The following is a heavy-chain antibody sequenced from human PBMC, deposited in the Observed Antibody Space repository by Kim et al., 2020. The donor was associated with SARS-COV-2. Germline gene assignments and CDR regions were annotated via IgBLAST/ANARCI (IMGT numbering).Heavy chain of an antibody. D-gene: IGHD2-21*02. CDR2: ILPIFGTA. J-gene: IGHJ4*02. Sequence: SVTVSCKASGGTFSSYAISWVRQAPGQGLEWMGGILPIFGTANYAQKFQGRVTITADKSTSTAYMELSSLRSEDTAVYYCARGAPYCGSDCYSYFDYWGQGTLVTVSS. CDR3: ARGAPYCGSDCYSYFDY. CDR1: GGTFSSYA. V-gene: IGHV1-69*06.